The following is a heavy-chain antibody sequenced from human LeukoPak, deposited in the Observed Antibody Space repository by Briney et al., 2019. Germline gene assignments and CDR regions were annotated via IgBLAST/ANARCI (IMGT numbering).Heavy chain of an antibody. CDR3: ARDGSDYGDYDTTVYYYMDV. CDR1: GFTFSSYA. Sequence: GGSLRLSCAASGFTFSSYAMHWVRQAPGKGLEWVAVISYDGSNKYYADSVKGRFTISRDNSKNTLYLQMNSLRAEDTAVYYCARDGSDYGDYDTTVYYYMDVWGEGTTVTVSS. J-gene: IGHJ6*03. CDR2: ISYDGSNK. D-gene: IGHD4-17*01. V-gene: IGHV3-30*04.